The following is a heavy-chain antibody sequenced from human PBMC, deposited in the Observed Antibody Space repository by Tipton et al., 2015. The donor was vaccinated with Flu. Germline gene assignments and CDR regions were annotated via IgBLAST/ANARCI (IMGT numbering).Heavy chain of an antibody. J-gene: IGHJ4*02. V-gene: IGHV4-59*08. Sequence: TLSLTCTVSGGSISSYYWSWIRQPPGKGLEWIGYMYYSGSTNYNPSLKSRVTISVATSKNRFSLKLSSVTAADTAVYYCARRGSGGRSLDYWGQGTLVTVSS. CDR3: ARRGSGGRSLDY. D-gene: IGHD3-10*01. CDR2: MYYSGST. CDR1: GGSISSYY.